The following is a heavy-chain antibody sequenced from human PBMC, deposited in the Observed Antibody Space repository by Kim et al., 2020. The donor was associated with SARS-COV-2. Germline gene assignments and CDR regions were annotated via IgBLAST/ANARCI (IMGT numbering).Heavy chain of an antibody. J-gene: IGHJ5*02. D-gene: IGHD3-10*01. CDR3: ARQSRGSGTFSWFDP. Sequence: NPALKSRVSISVDTSQNQLSLHLSSVTAADPAIYYCARQSRGSGTFSWFDPWGQGALVTVSS. V-gene: IGHV4-31*02.